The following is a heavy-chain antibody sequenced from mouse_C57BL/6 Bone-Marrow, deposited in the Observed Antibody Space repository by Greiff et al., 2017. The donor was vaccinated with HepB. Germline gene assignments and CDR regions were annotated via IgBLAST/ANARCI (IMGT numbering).Heavy chain of an antibody. V-gene: IGHV7-3*03. J-gene: IGHJ1*03. CDR2: IRNKANGYTT. D-gene: IGHD2-10*02. CDR1: GFTFTDYY. Sequence: EVMLVESGGGLVQPGGSLSLSCAASGFTFTDYYMSWVRQPPGKALEWLGFIRNKANGYTTEYSASVKGRFTISRDNSQSILYLQMNTLRAEDSATYYCVKAVWRYFDVWGTGTTVTVSS. CDR3: VKAVWRYFDV.